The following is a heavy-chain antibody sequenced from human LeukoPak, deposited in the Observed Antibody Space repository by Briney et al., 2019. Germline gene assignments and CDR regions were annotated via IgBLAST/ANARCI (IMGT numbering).Heavy chain of an antibody. V-gene: IGHV4-39*07. CDR1: GGSISSSSYY. CDR3: ARDRGDGYSVFDY. J-gene: IGHJ4*02. CDR2: IYYSGST. D-gene: IGHD5-24*01. Sequence: SETLSLTCTVSGGSISSSSYYWGWIRQPPGKGLEWIGSIYYSGSTYYNPSLKSRVTISVDTSKNQFSLKLSSVTAADTAVYYCARDRGDGYSVFDYWGQGTLVTVSS.